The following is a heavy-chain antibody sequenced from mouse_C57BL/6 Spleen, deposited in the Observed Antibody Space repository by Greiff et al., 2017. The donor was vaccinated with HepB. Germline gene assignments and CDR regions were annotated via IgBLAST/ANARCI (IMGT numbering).Heavy chain of an antibody. Sequence: VQLQQSGAELARPGASVKLSCKASGYTFTSYGISWVKQRTGQGLEWIGEIYPRSGNTYYNEKFKGKATLTADKSSSTAYMELRSLTSEDSAVYFCARDVITTVVADYWGQGTTLTVSS. D-gene: IGHD1-1*01. CDR3: ARDVITTVVADY. V-gene: IGHV1-81*01. CDR2: IYPRSGNT. J-gene: IGHJ2*01. CDR1: GYTFTSYG.